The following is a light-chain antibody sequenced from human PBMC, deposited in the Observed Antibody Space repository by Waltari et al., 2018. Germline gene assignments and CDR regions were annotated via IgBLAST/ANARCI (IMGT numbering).Light chain of an antibody. V-gene: IGKV1-39*01. J-gene: IGKJ1*01. CDR3: QHSFGNPPWT. Sequence: DIQMAQSPSSLSASIGDRVTITCRPSQFINTYLNWYQHKPGEAPKLLMYDSSTLQIGVPSRFSGSGSGTDFTLTISSLQPEDIATYYCQHSFGNPPWTFGRGTKV. CDR1: QFINTY. CDR2: DSS.